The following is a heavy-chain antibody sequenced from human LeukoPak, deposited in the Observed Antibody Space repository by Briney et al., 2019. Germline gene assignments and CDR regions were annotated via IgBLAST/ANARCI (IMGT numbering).Heavy chain of an antibody. D-gene: IGHD3-3*01. CDR3: TTATFQYYDFWSGYYTVDY. Sequence: GGSLRLSCAASGFTFSNAWMSWVRQAPGKGLEWVGRIKSKTDGGTTDYAAPVKGRYTISRDDSKNTLYLQMNSLKTEDTAVYYCTTATFQYYDFWSGYYTVDYWGQGTLVTVSS. CDR1: GFTFSNAW. V-gene: IGHV3-15*01. J-gene: IGHJ4*02. CDR2: IKSKTDGGTT.